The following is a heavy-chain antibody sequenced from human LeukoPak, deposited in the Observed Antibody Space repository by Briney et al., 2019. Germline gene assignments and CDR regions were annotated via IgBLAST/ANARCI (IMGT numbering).Heavy chain of an antibody. CDR2: IYYSGST. D-gene: IGHD6-19*01. V-gene: IGHV4-59*01. Sequence: SETLSLTCTVSAGSISSYYWSWIRQPPGMGLEWIGYIYYSGSTNYNPSLESRVTISVDTSKNQFSLKLSSVTAADTAVYYCARDRSSGWYGAHDYWGQGTLVTVSS. J-gene: IGHJ4*02. CDR1: AGSISSYY. CDR3: ARDRSSGWYGAHDY.